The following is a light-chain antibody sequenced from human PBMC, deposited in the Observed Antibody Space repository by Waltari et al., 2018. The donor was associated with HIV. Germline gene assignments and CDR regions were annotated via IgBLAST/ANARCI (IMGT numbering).Light chain of an antibody. V-gene: IGLV1-40*01. CDR1: RSNIGVGSD. CDR3: RAYESSLSGWV. Sequence: QSVPTHPPPVAGAPGQRATISCTGSRSNIGVGSDVHCYQQLPGTAPKLLIYGINKRPSGVSNRFSGSKSATSASLTITGLQAEDEADYYCRAYESSLSGWVFGGGTKLTVL. CDR2: GIN. J-gene: IGLJ3*02.